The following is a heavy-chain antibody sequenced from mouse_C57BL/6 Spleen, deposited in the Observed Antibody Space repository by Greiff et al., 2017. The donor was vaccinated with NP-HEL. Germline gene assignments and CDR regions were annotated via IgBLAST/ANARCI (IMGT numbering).Heavy chain of an antibody. Sequence: VQLKESGAELVRPGASVKLSCTASGFNIKDDYMHWVKQRPEQGLEWIGWIDPENGDTEYASKFQGKATITADTSSNTAYLQLSSLTSEDTAVFYCTVYYGNSHYYAMDYWGQGTSVTVSS. V-gene: IGHV14-4*01. CDR1: GFNIKDDY. D-gene: IGHD2-1*01. CDR3: TVYYGNSHYYAMDY. CDR2: IDPENGDT. J-gene: IGHJ4*01.